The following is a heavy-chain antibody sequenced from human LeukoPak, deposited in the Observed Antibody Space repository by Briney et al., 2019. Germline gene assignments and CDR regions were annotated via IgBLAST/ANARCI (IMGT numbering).Heavy chain of an antibody. CDR2: ISGSGGST. Sequence: GGSLRLSCAASGFTFSSYGMSWVRQAPGKGLEWVSAISGSGGSTYYADSVKGRFTISRDNSKNTLYLQMNSLRAEDTAVYYCATIKGYYYGSGSPLGYFDYWGQGTLVTVSS. D-gene: IGHD3-10*01. V-gene: IGHV3-23*01. CDR3: ATIKGYYYGSGSPLGYFDY. J-gene: IGHJ4*02. CDR1: GFTFSSYG.